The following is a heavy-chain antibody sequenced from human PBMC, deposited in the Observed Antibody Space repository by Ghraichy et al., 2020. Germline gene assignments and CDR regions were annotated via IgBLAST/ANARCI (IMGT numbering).Heavy chain of an antibody. V-gene: IGHV3-74*01. CDR3: ASGGIVGAGVRQIGGY. CDR2: MNSDGTST. Sequence: GGSLRLSCAASGFTFSSCWMHWVRQVPGKGLVWVSRMNSDGTSTSYADSVKGRFSISRDNAKNTLYLQMNNLRTEDTAVYYCASGGIVGAGVRQIGGYWGQGTLVTVSS. J-gene: IGHJ4*02. CDR1: GFTFSSCW. D-gene: IGHD1-26*01.